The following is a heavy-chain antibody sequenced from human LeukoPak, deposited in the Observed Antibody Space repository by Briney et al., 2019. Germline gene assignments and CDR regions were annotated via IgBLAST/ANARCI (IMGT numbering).Heavy chain of an antibody. CDR1: GGSISSSSYY. Sequence: SETLSLTCTVSGGSISSSSYYWGWIRQPPGKGLEWIGSIYYSGSTYYNPSLKSRVTISVDTSKNKFSLKLSSVTAADTAVYYCVGREGEDGPQSPPGGISDYWGQGTLVTVSS. CDR2: IYYSGST. V-gene: IGHV4-39*07. CDR3: VGREGEDGPQSPPGGISDY. D-gene: IGHD5-24*01. J-gene: IGHJ4*02.